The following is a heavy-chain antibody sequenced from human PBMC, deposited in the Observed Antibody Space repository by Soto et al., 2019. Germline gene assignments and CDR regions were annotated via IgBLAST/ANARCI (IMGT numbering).Heavy chain of an antibody. CDR1: GFSLTTSGVG. Sequence: QITLNESGPTQVKPRQTLTLTCTFSGFSLTTSGVGVGWIRQSPGKAPEWLALIYWDDDKRYSPSLKSRPTINKDTSKNQVVLTMADLDPADTATYYCAHRVLRAVFGLVTTTAIYFDFWGQGTPVAVSS. V-gene: IGHV2-5*02. CDR2: IYWDDDK. J-gene: IGHJ4*02. CDR3: AHRVLRAVFGLVTTTAIYFDF. D-gene: IGHD3-3*01.